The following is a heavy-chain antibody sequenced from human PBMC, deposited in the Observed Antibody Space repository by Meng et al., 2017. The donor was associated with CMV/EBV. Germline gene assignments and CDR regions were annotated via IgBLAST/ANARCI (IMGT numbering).Heavy chain of an antibody. V-gene: IGHV4-4*07. CDR2: IYTSGST. CDR1: GGSISSFY. Sequence: QVQVQESGPGLVKPSEPLSLPGTVSGGSISSFYWSWIRQPAGKGLEWIGRIYTSGSTNYNPSLKSRVTMSVDTSKNQFSLKLSSVTAADTAVYYCARHGDTAMVVGIDYWGQGTLVTVSS. J-gene: IGHJ4*02. D-gene: IGHD5-18*01. CDR3: ARHGDTAMVVGIDY.